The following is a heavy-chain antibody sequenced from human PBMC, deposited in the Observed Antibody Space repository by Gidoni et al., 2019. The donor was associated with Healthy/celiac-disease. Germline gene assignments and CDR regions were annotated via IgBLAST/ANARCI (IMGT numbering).Heavy chain of an antibody. Sequence: QLQLQESASGLVKPSQTLSIICAVSGGPISTGGYSWSWIRQPPGKGLEWIGYIYHSGSTYYNPSLKSRVTISVDRSKNQFSLKLSSVTAADTAVYYCAREDCSGGSCYGFDYWGQGTLVTVSS. CDR2: IYHSGST. CDR3: AREDCSGGSCYGFDY. J-gene: IGHJ4*02. CDR1: GGPISTGGYS. V-gene: IGHV4-30-2*01. D-gene: IGHD2-15*01.